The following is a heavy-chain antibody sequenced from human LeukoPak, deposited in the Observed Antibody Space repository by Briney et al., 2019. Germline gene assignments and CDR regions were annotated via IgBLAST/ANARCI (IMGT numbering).Heavy chain of an antibody. V-gene: IGHV3-21*01. CDR1: GFTFSSYS. Sequence: GGSLRLSCAASGFTFSSYSMNWVRQAPGKGLEWVSSISSSSSYIYYADSVKGRFTISRDNAKNSLYLQMNSLRAEDTAVYYCASDRYSSGWMTFDYWGQGTLVTVSS. CDR3: ASDRYSSGWMTFDY. D-gene: IGHD6-19*01. CDR2: ISSSSSYI. J-gene: IGHJ4*02.